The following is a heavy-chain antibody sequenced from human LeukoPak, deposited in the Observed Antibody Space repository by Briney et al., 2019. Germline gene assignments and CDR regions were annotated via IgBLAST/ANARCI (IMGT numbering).Heavy chain of an antibody. J-gene: IGHJ5*02. CDR2: ISSSGSPI. CDR3: ARDPRLRLKRSGWFDP. CDR1: GFTFSSYA. V-gene: IGHV3-11*04. D-gene: IGHD4-17*01. Sequence: SGGSLRLSCAASGFTFSSYAMSWIRQAPGKGLEWVSYISSSGSPIYYAESVKGRFTISRDNAKNSLYLQMNSLRTEGTAVYYCARDPRLRLKRSGWFDPWGQGTLVTVSS.